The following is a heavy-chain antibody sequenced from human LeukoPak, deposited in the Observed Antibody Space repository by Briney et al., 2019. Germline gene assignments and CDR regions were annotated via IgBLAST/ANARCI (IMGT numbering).Heavy chain of an antibody. J-gene: IGHJ3*02. CDR1: GYTFTSYG. CDR2: ISAYNGNT. CDR3: AQCGIGGGSYYLRAFDI. Sequence: ASVKVSCKASGYTFTSYGISWARQAPGQGLEWMGWISAYNGNTNYAQKLQGRVTMTTDTSTSTAYMELRSLRSDDTAVYYCAQCGIGGGSYYLRAFDIWGQGTMVTVSS. V-gene: IGHV1-18*01. D-gene: IGHD2-15*01.